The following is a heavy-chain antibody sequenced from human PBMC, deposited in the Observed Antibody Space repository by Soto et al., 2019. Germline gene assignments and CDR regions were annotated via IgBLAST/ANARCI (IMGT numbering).Heavy chain of an antibody. Sequence: EVQLVESGGGLVQPGWSLRLSCAASGFTFSSYDMLWVRQAEGKGLESVSTIDTTGDTYYPASVKGRFTISRDNAKKSLYLEMNRRRAGDSAVYYCARVNWYFALWGRGTLVTVSS. CDR3: ARVNWYFAL. CDR2: IDTTGDT. CDR1: GFTFSSYD. J-gene: IGHJ2*01. V-gene: IGHV3-13*01.